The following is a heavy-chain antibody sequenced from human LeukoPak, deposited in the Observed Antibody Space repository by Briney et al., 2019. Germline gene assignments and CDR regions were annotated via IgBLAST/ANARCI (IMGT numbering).Heavy chain of an antibody. V-gene: IGHV3-7*01. J-gene: IGHJ4*02. CDR1: GFTFSSYW. CDR3: AREGPSSGYYCDY. Sequence: GGSLRLSCAASGFTFSSYWMSWVRQAPGKGLEWVANIKQDGSEKYYVDSVKGRFTISRDNAKNSLYLQMNSLRAEDTAVYYSAREGPSSGYYCDYWGQGNLVTVSS. D-gene: IGHD3-22*01. CDR2: IKQDGSEK.